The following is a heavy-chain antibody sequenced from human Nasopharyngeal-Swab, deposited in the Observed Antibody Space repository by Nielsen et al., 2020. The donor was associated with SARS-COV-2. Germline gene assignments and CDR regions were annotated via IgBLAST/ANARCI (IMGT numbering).Heavy chain of an antibody. CDR3: AKDRDSGDDSGEYYHYYGMDV. Sequence: GGSLRLSCSASGFIFKNYAMNWVRQAPGRGLEWVSAISGADDSTKYADSVKGRFTISRDNSKNTLDLQMNSLRAEDTAMYYCAKDRDSGDDSGEYYHYYGMDVWGRGTSVTVS. D-gene: IGHD5-12*01. CDR1: GFIFKNYA. V-gene: IGHV3-23*01. J-gene: IGHJ6*02. CDR2: ISGADDST.